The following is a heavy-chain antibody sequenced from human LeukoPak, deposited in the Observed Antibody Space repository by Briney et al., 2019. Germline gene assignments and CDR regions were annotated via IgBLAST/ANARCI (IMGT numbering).Heavy chain of an antibody. CDR3: ARDLGRSYSSGWSSGY. V-gene: IGHV3-11*01. J-gene: IGHJ4*02. CDR1: GFTFSDYY. D-gene: IGHD6-19*01. CDR2: LSSSGSTI. Sequence: PGGSLRLSCAASGFTFSDYYMSWIRQAPGKGLEWVSYLSSSGSTIYYADSVKGRFTIARDNAKNSLYLQMNSLRAEDTAVYYCARDLGRSYSSGWSSGYWGQGTLVTVSS.